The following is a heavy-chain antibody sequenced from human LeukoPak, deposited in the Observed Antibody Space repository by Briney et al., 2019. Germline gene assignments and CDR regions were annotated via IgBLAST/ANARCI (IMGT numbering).Heavy chain of an antibody. Sequence: GGSLRLSCAASGFTFNNYEMNWVRQAPGKGLEWVSYINDIGTTIYYADSVEGRFTISRDNAKNSLYLQMNSLRAEDTAVYYCAGELGYCRGGDYWGQGTLVTVSS. CDR1: GFTFNNYE. D-gene: IGHD2-15*01. V-gene: IGHV3-48*03. CDR2: INDIGTTI. CDR3: AGELGYCRGGDY. J-gene: IGHJ4*02.